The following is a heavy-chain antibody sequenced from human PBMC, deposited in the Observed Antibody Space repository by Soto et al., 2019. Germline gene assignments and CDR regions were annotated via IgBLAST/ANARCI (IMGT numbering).Heavy chain of an antibody. D-gene: IGHD1-7*01. CDR3: ARNILGGTTDY. CDR1: GYSFSTHA. Sequence: EASVKVSCKASGYSFSTHAMHWVRQAPGQGLEWVGWINSVNDHTIYSEKFQGRVTITSDTSATTAYMELSSLTSEDTAMYYCARNILGGTTDYWGQGTLVTSPQ. J-gene: IGHJ4*02. CDR2: INSVNDHT. V-gene: IGHV1-3*01.